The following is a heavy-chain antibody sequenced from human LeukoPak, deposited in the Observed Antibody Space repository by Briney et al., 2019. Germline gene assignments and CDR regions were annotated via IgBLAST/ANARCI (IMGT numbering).Heavy chain of an antibody. Sequence: SETLSLTCTVSGGSISSYYWSWLRQPPGKGLEWIGYIYYSGSTNYNPSLKSRVTISVDTSKNQFSLKLSSVTAADTAVYYCARVPTSGSYYGIFDYWGQGTLVTVSS. CDR1: GGSISSYY. D-gene: IGHD1-26*01. CDR2: IYYSGST. V-gene: IGHV4-59*01. CDR3: ARVPTSGSYYGIFDY. J-gene: IGHJ4*02.